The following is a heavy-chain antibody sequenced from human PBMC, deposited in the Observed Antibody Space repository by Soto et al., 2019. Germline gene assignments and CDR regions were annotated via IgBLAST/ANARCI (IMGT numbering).Heavy chain of an antibody. Sequence: EGSLRLSFAASGFTFEDYAMHWVRQAPGKGLEWVSLISWDSGSTYYADSVKGRFTISRDNSKNSLYLQMNSLRAEDTALYYCAKGPYNHRDGYNYFSYYYYGMDVWGQGTTVTVSS. J-gene: IGHJ6*02. D-gene: IGHD5-12*01. CDR2: ISWDSGST. CDR1: GFTFEDYA. CDR3: AKGPYNHRDGYNYFSYYYYGMDV. V-gene: IGHV3-43D*04.